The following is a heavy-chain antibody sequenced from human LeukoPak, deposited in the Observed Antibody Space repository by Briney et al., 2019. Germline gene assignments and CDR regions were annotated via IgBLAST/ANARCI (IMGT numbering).Heavy chain of an antibody. CDR1: GGSFSGYY. CDR3: ARSLVGATDVDY. V-gene: IGHV4-34*01. D-gene: IGHD1-26*01. J-gene: IGHJ4*02. CDR2: INHSGST. Sequence: PSETLSLTCAVYGGSFSGYYWSWIRQPPGKGLEWIGEINHSGSTNYNPSLKSRVTISVDTPKNQFSLKLSSVTAADAAVYYCARSLVGATDVDYWGQGTLVTVSS.